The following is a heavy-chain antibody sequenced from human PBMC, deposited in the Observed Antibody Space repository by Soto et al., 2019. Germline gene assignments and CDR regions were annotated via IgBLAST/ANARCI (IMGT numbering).Heavy chain of an antibody. CDR3: ARMGWLRSFDY. J-gene: IGHJ4*02. D-gene: IGHD5-12*01. V-gene: IGHV1-69*02. Sequence: ASVKVSCKASGGTFSSYTISWVRQAPGQGLEWMGRIIPILGIANYAQKFQGRVTITADKSTSTAYMELSSLRSEDTAVYYCARMGWLRSFDYWGQGTLVTVSS. CDR2: IIPILGIA. CDR1: GGTFSSYT.